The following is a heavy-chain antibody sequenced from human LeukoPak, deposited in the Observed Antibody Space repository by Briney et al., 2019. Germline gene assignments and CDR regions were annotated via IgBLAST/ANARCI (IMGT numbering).Heavy chain of an antibody. CDR2: IKQDGSDK. V-gene: IGHV3-7*02. D-gene: IGHD6-13*01. CDR1: GFTFSSYW. Sequence: GGSLRLSCAASGFTFSSYWMSWVRQAPGKGLEGVANIKQDGSDKNYVDSVKGRFTISRDTAKNTLYLQMNSLRAEDTAVYYCARVAGGTTFDYWGQGALVTVSS. CDR3: ARVAGGTTFDY. J-gene: IGHJ4*02.